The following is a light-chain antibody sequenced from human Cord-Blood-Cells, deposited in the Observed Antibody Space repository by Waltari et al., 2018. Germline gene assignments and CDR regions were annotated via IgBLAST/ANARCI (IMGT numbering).Light chain of an antibody. CDR2: KDS. J-gene: IGLJ2*01. CDR1: ALPKQY. Sequence: SYELTQPPSVSVSPGQTARITCSGDALPKQYAYWYQQKPGQAPVRVLYKDSERPSGIPERFSGSSSGTTVTLTIRGVQAEDEAYYYCQSADSSGTYVVFGGGTKLTVL. CDR3: QSADSSGTYVV. V-gene: IGLV3-25*02.